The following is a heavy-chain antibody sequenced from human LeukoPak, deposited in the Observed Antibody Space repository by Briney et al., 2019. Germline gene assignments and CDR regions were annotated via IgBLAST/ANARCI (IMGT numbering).Heavy chain of an antibody. CDR1: GFTFTSSA. CDR3: AAPYCSSTSCYRDAFDI. Sequence: GASVKVSCTASGFTFTSSAVQWVRQARGQRLEWIGWILVGSGNTNYAQKFQERVTITRDMSTSTAYMELSSLRSEDTAVYYCAAPYCSSTSCYRDAFDIWGQGTMVTVSS. CDR2: ILVGSGNT. D-gene: IGHD2-2*01. V-gene: IGHV1-58*01. J-gene: IGHJ3*02.